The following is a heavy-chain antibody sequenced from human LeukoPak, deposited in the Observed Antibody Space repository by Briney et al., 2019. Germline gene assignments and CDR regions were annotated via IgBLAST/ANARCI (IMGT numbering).Heavy chain of an antibody. D-gene: IGHD6-13*01. J-gene: IGHJ4*02. CDR3: ARWDPTYDIAASGTSNYY. V-gene: IGHV1-2*02. Sequence: ASVKVSCKASGYTFTDYYMHWVRQAPGQGLEWMGWINPNSGGTNYAQKFQGRVTMTRDTSISTAYMELSRLRSDVTAVYYCARWDPTYDIAASGTSNYYWGQGTLVTVSS. CDR1: GYTFTDYY. CDR2: INPNSGGT.